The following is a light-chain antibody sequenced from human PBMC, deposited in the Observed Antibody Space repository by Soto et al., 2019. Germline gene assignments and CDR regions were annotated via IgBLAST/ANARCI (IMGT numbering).Light chain of an antibody. CDR3: QQYENYWT. J-gene: IGKJ1*01. V-gene: IGKV1-5*03. CDR1: QTISSW. CDR2: KAS. Sequence: EIQMTQSPSTLSVSVGDSTTITCRASQTISSWLAWYQQKPGKAPKLLIYKASTLKSGVPSRFSGSGSGTEFTLTISSLQPEDFATYYCQQYENYWTFGQGTKVDI.